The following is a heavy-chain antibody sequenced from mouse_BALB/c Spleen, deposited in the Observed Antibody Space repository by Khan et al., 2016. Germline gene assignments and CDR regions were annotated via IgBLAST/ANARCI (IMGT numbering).Heavy chain of an antibody. D-gene: IGHD1-1*01. CDR2: INPSTGYT. CDR3: ARRHYGSSSYYFDY. CDR1: GYTFTSYW. V-gene: IGHV1-7*01. J-gene: IGHJ2*01. Sequence: VQLQESGAELAKPGASVKMSCKASGYTFTSYWMHWVKQRPGQGLEWSGYINPSTGYTEYNQKFKEKATLTADKSSSTAYMQLSSLTSEDSAVYYCARRHYGSSSYYFDYWGQGTTLTVSS.